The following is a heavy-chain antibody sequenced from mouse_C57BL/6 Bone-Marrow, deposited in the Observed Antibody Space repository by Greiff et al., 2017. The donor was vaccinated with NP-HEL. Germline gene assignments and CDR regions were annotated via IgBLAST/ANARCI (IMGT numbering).Heavy chain of an antibody. Sequence: EVKLVESGEGLVKPGGSLKLSCAASGFTFSSYAMSWVRQTPEKRLEWVAYISSGGDYIYYADTVKGRFSISRDNARNTLYLQMSSLKSQDTAMYYCTSIYYGNYWYFDVWGTGTTVTVSS. J-gene: IGHJ1*03. CDR1: GFTFSSYA. CDR2: ISSGGDYI. CDR3: TSIYYGNYWYFDV. D-gene: IGHD2-1*01. V-gene: IGHV5-9-1*02.